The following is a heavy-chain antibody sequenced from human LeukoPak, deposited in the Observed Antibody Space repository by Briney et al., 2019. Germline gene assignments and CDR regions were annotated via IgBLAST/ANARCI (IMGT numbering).Heavy chain of an antibody. D-gene: IGHD3-22*01. J-gene: IGHJ4*02. V-gene: IGHV3-33*01. Sequence: GRSLRLSCAASGFTFSSFGMRWVRQAPGKGLEWVAVIWYDGNNKYYADSVKGRFTISRGNSKNTLYLQMNSLRAEDTAVYYCARAFTSTGYYYVEYWGQGTLVTVSS. CDR2: IWYDGNNK. CDR3: ARAFTSTGYYYVEY. CDR1: GFTFSSFG.